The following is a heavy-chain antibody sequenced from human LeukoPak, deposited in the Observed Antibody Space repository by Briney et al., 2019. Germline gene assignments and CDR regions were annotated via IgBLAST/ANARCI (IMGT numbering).Heavy chain of an antibody. Sequence: GGSLRLSCAASGFTFSSYAMSWVRRAPGKGLEWVSAISGSGGSTYYADSVKGRFTISRDNSKNTLYLQMNSLRAEDTAVYYCAKDFIVVVVAATIWFDPWGQGTLVTVSS. CDR1: GFTFSSYA. CDR2: ISGSGGST. V-gene: IGHV3-23*01. J-gene: IGHJ5*02. CDR3: AKDFIVVVVAATIWFDP. D-gene: IGHD2-15*01.